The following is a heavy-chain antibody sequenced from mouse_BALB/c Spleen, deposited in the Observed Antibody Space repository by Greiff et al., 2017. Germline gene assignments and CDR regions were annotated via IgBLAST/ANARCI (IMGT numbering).Heavy chain of an antibody. V-gene: IGHV1-69*02. J-gene: IGHJ4*01. Sequence: QVQLQQPGAELVRPGASVKLSCKASGYTFTSYWINWVKQRPGQGLEWIGNIYPSDSYTNYNQKFKDKATLTVDKSSSTAYMQLSSPTSEDSAVYYCTSLVYAMDYWGQGTSVTVSS. CDR2: IYPSDSYT. CDR3: TSLVYAMDY. CDR1: GYTFTSYW.